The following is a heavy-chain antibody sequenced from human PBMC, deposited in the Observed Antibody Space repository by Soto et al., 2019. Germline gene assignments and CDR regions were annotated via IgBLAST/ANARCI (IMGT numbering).Heavy chain of an antibody. V-gene: IGHV4-30-2*01. Sequence: PSETLSLTCAVSGGSISSGGYSWSWIRQPPGKGLEWTGYIYHSGSTYYNPSLKSRVTISVDRSKNQFSLKLSSVTAADTAVYYCARGRDGYNFPDWFDPWGQGTLVTVSS. D-gene: IGHD5-12*01. CDR2: IYHSGST. J-gene: IGHJ5*02. CDR1: GGSISSGGYS. CDR3: ARGRDGYNFPDWFDP.